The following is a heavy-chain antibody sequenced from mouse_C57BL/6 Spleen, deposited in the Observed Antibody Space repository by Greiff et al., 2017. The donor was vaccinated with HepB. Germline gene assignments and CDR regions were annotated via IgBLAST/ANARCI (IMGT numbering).Heavy chain of an antibody. CDR1: GFNIKDYY. CDR2: IDPEDGDT. D-gene: IGHD2-9*01. J-gene: IGHJ2*01. V-gene: IGHV14-1*01. CDR3: TSPPYYGYGLDY. Sequence: EVKLLESGAELVRPGASVKLSCTASGFNIKDYYMHWVKQRPEQGLEWIGRIDPEDGDTEYAPKFQGKATMTADTSSNTAYLQLSSLTSEDTAVYYCTSPPYYGYGLDYWGQSTTLTVSS.